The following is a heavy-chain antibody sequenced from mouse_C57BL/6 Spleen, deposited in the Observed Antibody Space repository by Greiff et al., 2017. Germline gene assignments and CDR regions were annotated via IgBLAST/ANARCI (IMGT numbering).Heavy chain of an antibody. CDR3: TRDDYYSNYSDY. V-gene: IGHV5-9-1*02. J-gene: IGHJ2*01. Sequence: DVHLVESGEGLVKPGGSLKLSCAASGFTFSSYAMSWVRQTPEKRLEWVAYISSGGDYIYYADTVKGRFTISRDNARNTLYLQMSSLKSEDTAMYYCTRDDYYSNYSDYWGQGTTLTVSS. CDR2: ISSGGDYI. D-gene: IGHD2-5*01. CDR1: GFTFSSYA.